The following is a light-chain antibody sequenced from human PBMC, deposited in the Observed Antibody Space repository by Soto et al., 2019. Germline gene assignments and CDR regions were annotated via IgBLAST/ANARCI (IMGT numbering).Light chain of an antibody. CDR3: QQANSFPWT. J-gene: IGKJ1*01. Sequence: DIQMTQSPSSVSASVGDRVTITCRASQDISGWLAWFQQKPGKAPNLLIYAASILQSGVPSRFSRSGSGTDCTLTITYLQPEEFAPYYCQQANSFPWTFGQGTQV. V-gene: IGKV1D-12*01. CDR1: QDISGW. CDR2: AAS.